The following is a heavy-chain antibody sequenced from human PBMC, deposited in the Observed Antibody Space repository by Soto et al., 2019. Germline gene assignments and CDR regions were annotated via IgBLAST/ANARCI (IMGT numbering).Heavy chain of an antibody. V-gene: IGHV4-59*08. CDR3: ARQSSSLWFGELDYGFDP. CDR2: IYYSGST. D-gene: IGHD3-10*01. Sequence: SETLSLTCTVSGGSISSYYWSWIRQPPGKGLEWIGYIYYSGSTNYNPSLKSRVTISVGTSKNQFSLKLSSVTAADTAVYYCARQSSSLWFGELDYGFDPWGQGTLVTVSS. CDR1: GGSISSYY. J-gene: IGHJ5*02.